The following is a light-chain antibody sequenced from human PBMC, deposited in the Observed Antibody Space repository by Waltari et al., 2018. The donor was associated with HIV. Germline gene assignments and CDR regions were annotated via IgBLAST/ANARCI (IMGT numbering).Light chain of an antibody. CDR2: GIS. CDR1: QTVSSNY. Sequence: EIVLTQSPGTLSLSPGERATLSCRASQTVSSNYLAWYQQKPGQAPRLLIYGISSRAIGIPDRFSGSGSGTDFTLTINRLEPEDFAVYYCQQYGSPPTFVPGTKVDIK. CDR3: QQYGSPPT. V-gene: IGKV3-20*01. J-gene: IGKJ3*01.